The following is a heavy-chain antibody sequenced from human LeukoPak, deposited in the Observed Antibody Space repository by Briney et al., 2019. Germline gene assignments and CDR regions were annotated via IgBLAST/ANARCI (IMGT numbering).Heavy chain of an antibody. D-gene: IGHD6-19*01. Sequence: GGSLRLSCAASGFTFDDYGMSWVRQAPGKGLEWVSGINWNGDSTGYVDSVKGRFTISRDNAKNSLYLQMNSLRAEDTALYYCARDRPTVAGTSFDYWGQGTLVTVSS. V-gene: IGHV3-20*04. CDR2: INWNGDST. J-gene: IGHJ4*02. CDR1: GFTFDDYG. CDR3: ARDRPTVAGTSFDY.